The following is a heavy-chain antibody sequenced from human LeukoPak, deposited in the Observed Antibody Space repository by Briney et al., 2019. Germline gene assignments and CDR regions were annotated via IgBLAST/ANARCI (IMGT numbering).Heavy chain of an antibody. V-gene: IGHV4-4*09. CDR3: ARRSSSLSYYHYYYMDV. D-gene: IGHD6-6*01. Sequence: SETLSLTCTVSGGSINSYYWTWIRQPPGKGLEWIGLIYTTGSTDYNPSLKSRVTISEDTSKTQFSLKLTSATAADTAVYYCARRSSSLSYYHYYYMDVWGKGTAVTVSS. CDR1: GGSINSYY. J-gene: IGHJ6*03. CDR2: IYTTGST.